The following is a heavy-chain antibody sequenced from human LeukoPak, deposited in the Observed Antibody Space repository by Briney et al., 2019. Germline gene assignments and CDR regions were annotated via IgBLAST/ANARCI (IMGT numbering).Heavy chain of an antibody. CDR3: AHSMEFFNY. V-gene: IGHV2-5*02. J-gene: IGHJ4*02. D-gene: IGHD3-10*01. CDR2: IHWDDDR. Sequence: SGPTLVQPTQTLTLTCTFSGFSPSSIGVGVAWIRQPPGKALEWLALIHWDDDRYYIPSLMDRLTIIKDTSKNQAVLTMTDMDPVDTGTYYCAHSMEFFNYWGQGTLVTVSS. CDR1: GFSPSSIGVG.